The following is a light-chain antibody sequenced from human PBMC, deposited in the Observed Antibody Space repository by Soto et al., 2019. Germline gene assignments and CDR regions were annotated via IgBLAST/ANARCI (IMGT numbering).Light chain of an antibody. Sequence: EIVMTQSPATLSVSPGERVTLSCRASQSVSSNLAWYQQKPGQTPKLLIYVASTRATGIPARFSGSGSGTEFTLTISSLQSEDFAVYYCQKYNVWPLTFGGGTKVEFK. J-gene: IGKJ4*01. CDR1: QSVSSN. V-gene: IGKV3-15*01. CDR2: VAS. CDR3: QKYNVWPLT.